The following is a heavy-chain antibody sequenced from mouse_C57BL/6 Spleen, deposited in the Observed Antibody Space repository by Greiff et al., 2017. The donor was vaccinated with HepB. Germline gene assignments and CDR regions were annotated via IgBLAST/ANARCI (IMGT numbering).Heavy chain of an antibody. CDR1: GYSITSGYY. CDR2: ISYDGSN. Sequence: EVQLQESGPGLVKPSQSLSLSCSVTGYSITSGYYWNWIRQFPGNKLEWMGYISYDGSNNYNPSLKNRISITRDTSKNQFFLKLNSVTTEDTATYYCARDRGLAYFDYWGQGTTLTVSS. J-gene: IGHJ2*01. CDR3: ARDRGLAYFDY. V-gene: IGHV3-6*01. D-gene: IGHD4-1*01.